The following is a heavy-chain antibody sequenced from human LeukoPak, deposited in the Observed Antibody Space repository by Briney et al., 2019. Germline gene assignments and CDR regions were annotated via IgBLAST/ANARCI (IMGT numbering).Heavy chain of an antibody. CDR3: ARDPARIRGGMDV. CDR2: IYTSGST. J-gene: IGHJ6*02. CDR1: GGSISSGGYY. D-gene: IGHD2-21*01. Sequence: SETLSLTCTVSGGSISSGGYYWSWIRQPPGKGLEWIGRIYTSGSTNYNPSLKSRVTISVDKSKNQFSLKLSSVTAADTAVYYCARDPARIRGGMDVWGQGTTVTVSS. V-gene: IGHV4-61*02.